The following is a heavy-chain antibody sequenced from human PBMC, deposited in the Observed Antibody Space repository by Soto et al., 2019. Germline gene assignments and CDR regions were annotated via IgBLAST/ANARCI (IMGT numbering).Heavy chain of an antibody. V-gene: IGHV1-69*01. CDR2: IIPIFGTA. CDR1: GGTFSSYA. J-gene: IGHJ5*02. CDR3: ARGVESSSWYLVSWFDP. D-gene: IGHD6-13*01. Sequence: QVQLVQSGAEVKKPGSSVKVSCKASGGTFSSYAISLVRQAPGQGLEWMGGIIPIFGTANYAQKFQGRVTITADESTSTAYMELSSLRSEDTAVYYCARGVESSSWYLVSWFDPWGQGTLVTVSS.